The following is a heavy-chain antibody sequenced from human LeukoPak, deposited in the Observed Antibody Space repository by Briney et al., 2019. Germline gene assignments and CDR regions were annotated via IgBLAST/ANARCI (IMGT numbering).Heavy chain of an antibody. CDR2: IYTSGST. D-gene: IGHD3-22*01. CDR3: ARDGSGDSSGYYYYYYMDV. Sequence: PSQTLSLTCTVSGDSISSGSYYWSWIRQPAGKGLEWIGRIYTSGSTNYNPSLKSRVTISLDTSKNQFSLKLSSVTAADTAVYYCARDGSGDSSGYYYYYYMDVWGKGTTVTVSS. J-gene: IGHJ6*03. CDR1: GDSISSGSYY. V-gene: IGHV4-61*02.